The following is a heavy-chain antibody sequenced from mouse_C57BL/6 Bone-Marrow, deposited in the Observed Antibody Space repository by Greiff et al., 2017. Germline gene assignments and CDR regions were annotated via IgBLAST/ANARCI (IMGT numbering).Heavy chain of an antibody. CDR3: ASLWYFDV. CDR2: INPSSGYT. Sequence: VQVVESGAELAKPGASVKLSCKASGYTFTSYWMHWVKQRPGQGLEWIGYINPSSGYTKYNQKFKDKATLTADKSSSTAYMQLSSLTYEDSAVYYCASLWYFDVWGTGTTVTVSS. CDR1: GYTFTSYW. J-gene: IGHJ1*03. V-gene: IGHV1-7*01.